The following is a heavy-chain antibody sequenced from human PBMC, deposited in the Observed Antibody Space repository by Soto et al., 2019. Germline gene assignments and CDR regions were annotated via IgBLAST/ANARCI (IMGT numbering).Heavy chain of an antibody. CDR3: ARTAENNWFDP. Sequence: SETLSLTCTVSGGSISSGDYYRSWIRQPPGKGLEWIGYIYYSGSTYYNPSLKSRVTISVDTSKNQFSLKLSSVTAADTAVYYCARTAENNWFDPWGQGTLVTVSS. CDR2: IYYSGST. CDR1: GGSISSGDYY. J-gene: IGHJ5*02. V-gene: IGHV4-30-4*01. D-gene: IGHD6-19*01.